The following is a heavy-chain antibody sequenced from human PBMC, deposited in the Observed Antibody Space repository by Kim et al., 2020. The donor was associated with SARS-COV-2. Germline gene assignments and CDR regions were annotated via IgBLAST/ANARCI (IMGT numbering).Heavy chain of an antibody. CDR2: IWYDGSNK. Sequence: GGSLRLSCAASGFTFSSYGMHWVRQAPGKGLEWVAVIWYDGSNKYYADSVKGRFTISRDNSKNTLYLQMNSLRAEDTAVYYCAKEERVMITFGGVIGFDYWGQGTLVTVSS. CDR3: AKEERVMITFGGVIGFDY. V-gene: IGHV3-33*06. CDR1: GFTFSSYG. D-gene: IGHD3-16*02. J-gene: IGHJ4*02.